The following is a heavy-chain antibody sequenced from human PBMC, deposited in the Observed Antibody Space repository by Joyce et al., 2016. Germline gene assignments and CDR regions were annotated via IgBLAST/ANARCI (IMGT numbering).Heavy chain of an antibody. J-gene: IGHJ4*02. D-gene: IGHD1-1*01. CDR1: GFTFSDHF. V-gene: IGHV3-72*01. CDR2: SRNRADST. CDR3: ARSTWNSGFDY. Sequence: EVQLVESGGGLVQPGGSLRLSCEGSGFTFSDHFIDWVRQAPGKGLEWVARSRNRADSTEYAASVKGRFNISRDDPKKTLYLQMNRLEIEDTAVYFCARSTWNSGFDYWGQGTLVTVSS.